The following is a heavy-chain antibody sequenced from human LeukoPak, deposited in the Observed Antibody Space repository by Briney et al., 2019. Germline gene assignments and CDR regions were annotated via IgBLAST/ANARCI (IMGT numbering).Heavy chain of an antibody. CDR3: AKAGRYCSSTSCSRSATVTFDY. V-gene: IGHV3-23*01. Sequence: GGSLTLSCAASGFTFSGYAMSGVRQAPGGALEWFSAISDSCGSTYYAHSVKGRFTISRDNSKNTLYLQMNSVRAEDTAVYYCAKAGRYCSSTSCSRSATVTFDYWGQGTLVIVSS. CDR2: ISDSCGST. D-gene: IGHD2-2*01. J-gene: IGHJ4*02. CDR1: GFTFSGYA.